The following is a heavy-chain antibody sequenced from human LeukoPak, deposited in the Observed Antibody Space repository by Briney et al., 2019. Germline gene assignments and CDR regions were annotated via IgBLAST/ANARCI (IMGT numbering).Heavy chain of an antibody. D-gene: IGHD2-8*01. CDR1: GVTFSSHW. Sequence: GGSLRLSCAASGVTFSSHWMHWVRQGPGKGLVWLSRINSVGSITNYADSVNGRLTISNDNANNTLYLEINSLTAEDTAVYFCASGYCPNGVCSHIMGYWGQGTLVTVSS. J-gene: IGHJ4*02. V-gene: IGHV3-74*01. CDR3: ASGYCPNGVCSHIMGY. CDR2: INSVGSIT.